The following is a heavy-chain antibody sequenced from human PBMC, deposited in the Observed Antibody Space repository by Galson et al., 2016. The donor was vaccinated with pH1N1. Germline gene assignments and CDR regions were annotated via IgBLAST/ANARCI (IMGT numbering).Heavy chain of an antibody. CDR3: ATATTHDLWYYYGMDV. CDR2: ISESGGES. Sequence: SLRLSCAASGFTFSSYAMSWVRQAPGKGLEWVSFISESGGESYYADSVKGRFTISRDNSKNTLFLQVNSLRAEDTAVYYCATATTHDLWYYYGMDVWGQGTTVTVSS. D-gene: IGHD1-1*01. J-gene: IGHJ6*02. V-gene: IGHV3-23*01. CDR1: GFTFSSYA.